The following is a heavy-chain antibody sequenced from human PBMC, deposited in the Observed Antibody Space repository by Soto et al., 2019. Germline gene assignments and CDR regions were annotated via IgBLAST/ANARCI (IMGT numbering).Heavy chain of an antibody. D-gene: IGHD3-22*01. CDR1: GFTFRNYA. J-gene: IGHJ4*02. CDR3: AKGMYYYDSSGYRLFDY. Sequence: PGGSLRLSCAGSGFTFRNYAMNWVRQAPGKGLEWVSGISVSGGSTYYAASVKGRFTVSRDNSKNTVYLQMNSLRAEDTAVYFCAKGMYYYDSSGYRLFDYWGQGSLVTVSS. V-gene: IGHV3-23*01. CDR2: ISVSGGST.